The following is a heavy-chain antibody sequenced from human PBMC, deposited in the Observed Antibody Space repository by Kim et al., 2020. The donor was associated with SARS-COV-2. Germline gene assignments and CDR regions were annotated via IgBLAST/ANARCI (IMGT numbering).Heavy chain of an antibody. J-gene: IGHJ4*02. V-gene: IGHV1-18*01. CDR3: ARGYDYIWGSYRYSPLDY. CDR1: GYTFTSYG. D-gene: IGHD3-16*02. CDR2: ISAYNGNT. Sequence: ASVKVSCKASGYTFTSYGISWVRQAPGQGLEWMGWISAYNGNTNYAQKLQGRVTMTTDTSTSTAYMELRSLRSDDTAVYYCARGYDYIWGSYRYSPLDYWGQGTLVTVSS.